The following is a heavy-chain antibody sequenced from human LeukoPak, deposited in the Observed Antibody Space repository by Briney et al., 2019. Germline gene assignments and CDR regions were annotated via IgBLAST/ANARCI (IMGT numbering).Heavy chain of an antibody. V-gene: IGHV4-4*02. CDR3: ATHMTVSGTRGFDN. J-gene: IGHJ4*02. Sequence: PSGTLSLTCTVSGGSIYSSNWWRWVRQPPGKGLEWIGEMSQSGSTHYDPSLTGRVTISVDKSNNRFSLTLNSATAADTAVYFCATHMTVSGTRGFDNWGQGTLVTVSS. CDR1: GGSIYSSNW. CDR2: MSQSGST. D-gene: IGHD6-19*01.